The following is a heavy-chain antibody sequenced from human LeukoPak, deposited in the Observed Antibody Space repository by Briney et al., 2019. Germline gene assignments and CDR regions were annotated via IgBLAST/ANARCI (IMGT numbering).Heavy chain of an antibody. Sequence: SETLSLTCAVYGGSFSGYYWSWIRQPPGKGLEWIGYIYYSGSTNYNPSLKSRVTISVDTSKNQFSLKLSSVTAADTAVYYCARLQTGGREDSYYFDYWGQGTLVTVSS. V-gene: IGHV4-59*08. CDR2: IYYSGST. CDR1: GGSFSGYY. CDR3: ARLQTGGREDSYYFDY. J-gene: IGHJ4*02. D-gene: IGHD1-14*01.